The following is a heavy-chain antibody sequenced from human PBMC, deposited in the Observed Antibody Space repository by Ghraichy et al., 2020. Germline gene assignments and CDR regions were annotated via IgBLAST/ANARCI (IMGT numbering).Heavy chain of an antibody. Sequence: SLNISCAASGFIFDDYAMHWVRQAPGKGLEWVSGISWDSGGMGYADSVKGRFTISRDNAKNSLYLQMNSLRHEDTAFYYCVKDFSAFWRGSGWYFDSWGQGTLVTVST. J-gene: IGHJ4*02. CDR1: GFIFDDYA. CDR2: ISWDSGGM. D-gene: IGHD3-3*01. V-gene: IGHV3-9*01. CDR3: VKDFSAFWRGSGWYFDS.